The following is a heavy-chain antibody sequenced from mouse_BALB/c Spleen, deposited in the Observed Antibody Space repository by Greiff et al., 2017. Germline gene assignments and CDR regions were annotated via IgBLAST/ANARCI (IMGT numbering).Heavy chain of an antibody. CDR3: ARFSSYAWFAY. CDR1: GFNIKDTY. Sequence: EVQLQQSGAELVKPGASVKLSCTASGFNIKDTYMHWVKQRPEQGLEWIGRIDPANGNTKYDPKFQGKATITADTSSNTAYLQLSRLTSEDTAVYYCARFSSYAWFAYWGQGTLVTVSA. D-gene: IGHD1-1*01. V-gene: IGHV14-3*02. CDR2: IDPANGNT. J-gene: IGHJ3*01.